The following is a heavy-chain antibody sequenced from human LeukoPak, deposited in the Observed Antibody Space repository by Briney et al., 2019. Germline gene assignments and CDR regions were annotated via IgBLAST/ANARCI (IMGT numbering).Heavy chain of an antibody. V-gene: IGHV3-33*06. Sequence: GGSLRLSCAASGFTFRTYGTHWVRQAPGKGLEWVAVIWYDGSEKYYADSVKGRFTISRDNFKNTLYLQMDSLRVEDTAVYYCAKDLGSGWYYFDNWGQGTLVTVSS. CDR3: AKDLGSGWYYFDN. J-gene: IGHJ4*02. D-gene: IGHD6-19*01. CDR1: GFTFRTYG. CDR2: IWYDGSEK.